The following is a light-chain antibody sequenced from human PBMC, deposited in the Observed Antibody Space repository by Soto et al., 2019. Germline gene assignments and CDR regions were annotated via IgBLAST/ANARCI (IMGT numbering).Light chain of an antibody. CDR3: QQYGSSPLT. Sequence: EIVLTQSPGTLSLSPGDRATLSCRASQSVSFSYLAWYQQKPGQAPRLLIYGASSRATGIPDRFSGSESGTDFALTISRLEPEDFAVYYCQQYGSSPLTFRGGTKLEIK. CDR1: QSVSFSY. CDR2: GAS. J-gene: IGKJ4*01. V-gene: IGKV3-20*01.